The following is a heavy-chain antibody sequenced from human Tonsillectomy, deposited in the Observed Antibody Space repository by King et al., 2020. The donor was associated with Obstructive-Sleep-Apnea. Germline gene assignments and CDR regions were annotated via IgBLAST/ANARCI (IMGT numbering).Heavy chain of an antibody. J-gene: IGHJ6*02. CDR3: ARDNDFWSLGYYYYGMDV. CDR2: INSDGSST. CDR1: GFTFSSYW. D-gene: IGHD3-3*01. Sequence: QLVESGGGLVQPGGSLRLSCAASGFTFSSYWMHWVRQAPGKGLVWVSRINSDGSSTSYADSVKGRFTISRDNAKNTLYLQMNSLRAEDTAVYYCARDNDFWSLGYYYYGMDVWGHGTTVTVSS. V-gene: IGHV3-74*01.